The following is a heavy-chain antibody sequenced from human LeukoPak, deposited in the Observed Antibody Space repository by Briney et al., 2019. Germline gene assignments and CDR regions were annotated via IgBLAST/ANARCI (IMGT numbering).Heavy chain of an antibody. CDR1: GFTFSSYW. D-gene: IGHD5-24*01. V-gene: IGHV3-7*03. CDR2: IKQDGSEK. J-gene: IGHJ5*02. CDR3: ASSGEGYGILGFDP. Sequence: GGSLRLSCAASGFTFSSYWMSWVRQAPGKGLEWVANIKQDGSEKYYVDSVKGRFTISRDNAKNSLYLQMNSLRAEDTAVYYCASSGEGYGILGFDPWGQGTLVTVSS.